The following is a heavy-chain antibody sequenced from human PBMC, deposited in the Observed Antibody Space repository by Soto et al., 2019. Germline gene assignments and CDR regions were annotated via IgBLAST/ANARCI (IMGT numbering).Heavy chain of an antibody. D-gene: IGHD3-10*01. Sequence: SVKVSCKASGGTFSSYAISWVGQAPGRGLEWMGGIIPIFGTANYAQKFQGRVTITADKSTSTAYMELSSLRSEETAVYYCARDYYGSRSYYNWFEPWGQGTLVTVSS. CDR1: GGTFSSYA. CDR2: IIPIFGTA. J-gene: IGHJ5*02. CDR3: ARDYYGSRSYYNWFEP. V-gene: IGHV1-69*06.